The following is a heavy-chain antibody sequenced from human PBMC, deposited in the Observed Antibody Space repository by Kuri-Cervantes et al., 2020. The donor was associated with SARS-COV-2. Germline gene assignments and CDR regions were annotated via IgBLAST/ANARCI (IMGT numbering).Heavy chain of an antibody. Sequence: ASVKVSCKASGYTFTSYDINWVRQATGQGLEWMGWMNPNSGNTGYAQKFQGRVTITRNTSISTAYMELSSLRSEDTVVYYCARLLRGAYYYYYMYVWGKGTTVTVSS. CDR1: GYTFTSYD. D-gene: IGHD1-26*01. J-gene: IGHJ6*03. CDR2: MNPNSGNT. CDR3: ARLLRGAYYYYYMYV. V-gene: IGHV1-8*03.